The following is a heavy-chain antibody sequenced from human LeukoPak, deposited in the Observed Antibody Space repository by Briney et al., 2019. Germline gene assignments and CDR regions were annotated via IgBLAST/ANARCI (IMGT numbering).Heavy chain of an antibody. J-gene: IGHJ4*02. V-gene: IGHV4-34*01. CDR2: INHSGST. D-gene: IGHD2-15*01. Sequence: SETLSLTCGVCGGSFSGYYWSWLPEPPGKGLEWIGEINHSGSTNYNPSLKSRVTISVDTSKNQFSLKLSSVTAADTAVYYCARAREDIVVVVAAVLDYWGQGTLVTVSS. CDR1: GGSFSGYY. CDR3: ARAREDIVVVVAAVLDY.